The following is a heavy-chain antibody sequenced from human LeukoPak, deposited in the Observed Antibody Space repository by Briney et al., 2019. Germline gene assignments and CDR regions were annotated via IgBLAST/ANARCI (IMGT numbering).Heavy chain of an antibody. CDR2: INSDGSST. CDR3: ARVDTAMVDDY. V-gene: IGHV3-74*01. Sequence: GGSLRLSCAASGFTFSNYWMHWVRQAPGKGLVWVSRINSDGSSTTYADSVKGRFTISRDNGQNTLYLQMNSLRAEDTAVYYCARVDTAMVDDYWGQGTLVTVSS. J-gene: IGHJ4*02. D-gene: IGHD5-18*01. CDR1: GFTFSNYW.